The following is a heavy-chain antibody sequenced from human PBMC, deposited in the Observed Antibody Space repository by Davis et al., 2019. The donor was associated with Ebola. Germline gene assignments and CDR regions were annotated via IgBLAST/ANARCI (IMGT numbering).Heavy chain of an antibody. J-gene: IGHJ4*02. CDR2: IHPNTGGT. D-gene: IGHD6-19*01. CDR1: GYPFTGYY. CDR3: ARPDSSGWPYFHY. V-gene: IGHV1-2*02. Sequence: ASVKVSCKASGYPFTGYYLHWVRQAPGQGLEWMGWIHPNTGGTNYAQKFRGRVTMTRDTSINTAYMQLTRLTSDDTAVYYCARPDSSGWPYFHYWGQGTLVTVSS.